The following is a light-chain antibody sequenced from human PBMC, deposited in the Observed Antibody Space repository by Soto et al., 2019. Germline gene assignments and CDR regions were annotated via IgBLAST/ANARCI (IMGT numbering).Light chain of an antibody. CDR1: QSIRSN. J-gene: IGKJ4*01. CDR2: EAS. Sequence: EIVMTQSPATLYVSPGERVSFSCRASQSIRSNLAWYQHKPGQAPRLLISEASAGATGIPARFSGSGSGTEFTLTINSLQSEDFAVYYCQQYDNWPVTFGGGTKVEIK. V-gene: IGKV3D-15*01. CDR3: QQYDNWPVT.